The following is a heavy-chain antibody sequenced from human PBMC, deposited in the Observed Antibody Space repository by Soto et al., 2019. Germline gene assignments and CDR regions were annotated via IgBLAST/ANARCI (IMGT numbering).Heavy chain of an antibody. Sequence: PGGSLRLSCAASGFTFSSYGMHWVRQAPGKGLEWVAVISYDGSNKYYADSVKGRFTISRDNSKNTLYLQMNSLRAEDTAVYYCAKDLGLLSGGSPGRPWGRGTLVTVSS. J-gene: IGHJ5*02. CDR3: AKDLGLLSGGSPGRP. D-gene: IGHD2-15*01. V-gene: IGHV3-30*18. CDR1: GFTFSSYG. CDR2: ISYDGSNK.